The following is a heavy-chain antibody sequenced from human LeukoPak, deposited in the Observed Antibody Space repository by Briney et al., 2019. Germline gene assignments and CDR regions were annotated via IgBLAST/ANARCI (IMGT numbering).Heavy chain of an antibody. CDR2: IKQDGSEK. Sequence: GGSLRLSCAASEFTFSSYSMTWVRQAPGKGLEWVANIKQDGSEKYYVDSVKGRFTISRDNAKSSLYLQMNSLRVEDTAVYYCTRGVTIVPDYWGQGTLVTVSS. D-gene: IGHD2-8*01. CDR1: EFTFSSYS. CDR3: TRGVTIVPDY. J-gene: IGHJ4*02. V-gene: IGHV3-7*01.